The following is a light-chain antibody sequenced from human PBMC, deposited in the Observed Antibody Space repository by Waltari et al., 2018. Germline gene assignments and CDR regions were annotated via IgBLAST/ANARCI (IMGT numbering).Light chain of an antibody. Sequence: DIQMTQSPSSLSASVGDRVTIPCRASQSITSRLNWYQQKPGKAPKVLIYAASSLQSGVPSRFSGSGSGTDFTLTISSLQPEDFATYYCQQSYITTYTFGQGTKLEIK. V-gene: IGKV1-39*01. CDR2: AAS. CDR1: QSITSR. CDR3: QQSYITTYT. J-gene: IGKJ2*01.